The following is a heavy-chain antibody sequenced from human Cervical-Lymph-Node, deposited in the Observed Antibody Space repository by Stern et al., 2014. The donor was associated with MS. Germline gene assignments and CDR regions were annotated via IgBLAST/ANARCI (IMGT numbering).Heavy chain of an antibody. D-gene: IGHD5-18*01. Sequence: QVTLKESGPPLVKPTQTLTLTCTFSGFSLSTSGMCVSWIRQAPGKALEWLARIVWDDDKNYSTSLKTRLTISKANSKNQVVLTLTNMDPMDTATYYCARTLRGYSHGFYYHGLDVWGQGTTVTVSS. V-gene: IGHV2-70*15. CDR3: ARTLRGYSHGFYYHGLDV. CDR1: GFSLSTSGMC. J-gene: IGHJ6*02. CDR2: IVWDDDK.